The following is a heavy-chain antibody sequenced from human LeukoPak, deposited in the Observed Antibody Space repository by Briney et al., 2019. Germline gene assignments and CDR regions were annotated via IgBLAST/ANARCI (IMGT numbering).Heavy chain of an antibody. V-gene: IGHV3-23*01. Sequence: GGSLRLSCAASGFTFSNYGMSWVRQGPGKGLEWVSAVTGTGGSTYYADSVKGRFTIPRDNSKNTLYLQMNSLRGEDTAIYYCAKNGYSSGWYPENWGQGTLVTVSS. J-gene: IGHJ4*02. CDR2: VTGTGGST. CDR1: GFTFSNYG. D-gene: IGHD6-19*01. CDR3: AKNGYSSGWYPEN.